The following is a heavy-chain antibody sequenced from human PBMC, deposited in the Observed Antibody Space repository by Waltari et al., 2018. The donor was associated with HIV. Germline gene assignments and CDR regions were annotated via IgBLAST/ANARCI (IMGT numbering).Heavy chain of an antibody. CDR1: GLPFRTYW. J-gene: IGHJ6*02. V-gene: IGHV3-7*01. CDR3: ARDLKDYDFWSPVDV. D-gene: IGHD3-3*01. Sequence: EVQLVESGGGLVQPGGSLRLPCAASGLPFRTYWMTWVRQAPGKGLEWLANIKQDGSEKYYADSVKGRFTVSRDNNKKSLYLQMSSLRAEDTAVYYCARDLKDYDFWSPVDVWGQGTTVTVSS. CDR2: IKQDGSEK.